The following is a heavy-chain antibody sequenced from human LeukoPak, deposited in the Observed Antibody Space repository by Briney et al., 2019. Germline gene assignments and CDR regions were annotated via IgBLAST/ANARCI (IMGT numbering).Heavy chain of an antibody. CDR1: GFTFSNYW. CDR2: IKQDGSEK. V-gene: IGHV3-7*01. J-gene: IGHJ4*02. Sequence: GGSLRLSCAASGFTFSNYWLTWVRKAQGQGLEWVANIKQDGSEKHYVDSVKGRFTISRDNAKNSLYLQMNSLRAEDTAVYYCARDRQIAYWGQGTLVTVSS. CDR3: ARDRQIAY.